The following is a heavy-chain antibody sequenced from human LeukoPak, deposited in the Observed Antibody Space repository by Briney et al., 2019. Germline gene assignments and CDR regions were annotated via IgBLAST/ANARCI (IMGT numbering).Heavy chain of an antibody. V-gene: IGHV3-74*01. CDR3: ARDWVSKIDY. D-gene: IGHD3-16*01. Sequence: GGSLRLSCETAGFTFSSYVMHWVRRTPGKGLGWVSRISQEGIISYADSVRGRFTISRDNAKNTLTLQMNSLRVEDTAVYSCARDWVSKIDYWGRGTLVTVSS. CDR2: ISQEGII. CDR1: GFTFSSYV. J-gene: IGHJ4*02.